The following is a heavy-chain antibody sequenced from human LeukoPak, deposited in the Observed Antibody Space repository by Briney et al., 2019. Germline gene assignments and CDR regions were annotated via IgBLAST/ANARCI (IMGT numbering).Heavy chain of an antibody. J-gene: IGHJ4*02. CDR3: VKGWVRGVMNY. V-gene: IGHV3-64D*08. Sequence: GGSLRLSCSASGFTFSYYSMHWVRQAPGKGLEYVSGISSNGGSTNYADSVKGRLTTSRDNSKNTLYLQMSSLRAEDTAVYYCVKGWVRGVMNYWGQGPLVTVSS. D-gene: IGHD3-10*01. CDR1: GFTFSYYS. CDR2: ISSNGGST.